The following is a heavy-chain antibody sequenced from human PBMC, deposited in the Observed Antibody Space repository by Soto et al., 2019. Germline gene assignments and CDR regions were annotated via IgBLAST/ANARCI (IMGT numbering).Heavy chain of an antibody. CDR1: GFAFSNYA. CDR2: IWYDGSNK. J-gene: IGHJ4*02. D-gene: IGHD3-3*01. Sequence: GGSLRLSCAASGFAFSNYAMHWVRQAPGKGLEWVAVIWYDGSNKYYADSVKGRSTISGDNSKNTLYLQMNSLKAEDTAVYYCAKAGGDFWSGSLYYFDYWGQGTLVTAPQ. V-gene: IGHV3-33*06. CDR3: AKAGGDFWSGSLYYFDY.